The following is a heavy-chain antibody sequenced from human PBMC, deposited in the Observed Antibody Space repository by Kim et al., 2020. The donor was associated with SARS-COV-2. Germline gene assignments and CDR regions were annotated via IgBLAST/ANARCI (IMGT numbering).Heavy chain of an antibody. Sequence: SETLSLTCTVSGGSISSYYWSWIRQPPGKGLEWIGYIYYSGSTNYNPSLKSRVTISVDTSKNQFSLKLSSVTAADTAVYYCARRQSWFGELPYGMDVWGQGTTVTVSS. J-gene: IGHJ6*02. CDR2: IYYSGST. CDR1: GGSISSYY. D-gene: IGHD3-10*01. V-gene: IGHV4-59*01. CDR3: ARRQSWFGELPYGMDV.